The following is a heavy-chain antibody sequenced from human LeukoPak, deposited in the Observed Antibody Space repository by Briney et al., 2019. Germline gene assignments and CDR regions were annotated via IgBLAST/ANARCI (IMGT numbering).Heavy chain of an antibody. D-gene: IGHD3-3*01. CDR1: GGSISSSSYY. V-gene: IGHV4-39*07. CDR3: ARVASDYDFWSGPGPRYFDY. Sequence: SETLSLTCTVSGGSISSSSYYWGWIRQPPGKGLEWIGSIYYSGSTYYNPSLKSRVTISVDTSKNQFSLKLSSVTAADTAVYYCARVASDYDFWSGPGPRYFDYWGQGTLVTVSS. CDR2: IYYSGST. J-gene: IGHJ4*02.